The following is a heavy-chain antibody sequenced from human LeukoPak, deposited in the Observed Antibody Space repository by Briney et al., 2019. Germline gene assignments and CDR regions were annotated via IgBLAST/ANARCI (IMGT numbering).Heavy chain of an antibody. CDR1: GFIFSNYG. D-gene: IGHD2-21*02. Sequence: GRSLSLSCAASGFIFSNYGMHWVRQAPGKGLEWVSAISGSGGSTYYADSVKGRFTISRDNSKNTLYLQMNSLRAEDTAVYYCAKSRDYDYYYGMDVWGQGTTVTVSS. CDR2: ISGSGGST. J-gene: IGHJ6*02. CDR3: AKSRDYDYYYGMDV. V-gene: IGHV3-23*01.